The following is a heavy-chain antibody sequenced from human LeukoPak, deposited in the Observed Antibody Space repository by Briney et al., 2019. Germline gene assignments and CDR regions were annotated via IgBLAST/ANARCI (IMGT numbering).Heavy chain of an antibody. CDR2: IYDSGST. Sequence: PSETLSLTCTVSGGSIRSSYYYWGWIRQSPGKGLEWIGSIYDSGSTYYNPSLKSRVTISVDTSKNQFSLKLNSVTAADTAVYYCARREVRGSYDAFDIWGQGTMVTVSS. D-gene: IGHD1-26*01. J-gene: IGHJ3*02. V-gene: IGHV4-39*01. CDR1: GGSIRSSYYY. CDR3: ARREVRGSYDAFDI.